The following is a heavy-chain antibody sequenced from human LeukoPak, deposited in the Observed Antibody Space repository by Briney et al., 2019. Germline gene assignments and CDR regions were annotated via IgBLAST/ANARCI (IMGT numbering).Heavy chain of an antibody. D-gene: IGHD3-22*01. V-gene: IGHV3-23*01. Sequence: PGGSLRLSCAASGFTFSSYGMSWVRQAPGKGLEWVSAISGSGGSTYYADSVKGRFTISRDNSKNTLYLQMNSLRAEDTAVYYCAKGVYYDSSGYSDYWGQGTLVTVSS. CDR3: AKGVYYDSSGYSDY. CDR1: GFTFSSYG. CDR2: ISGSGGST. J-gene: IGHJ4*02.